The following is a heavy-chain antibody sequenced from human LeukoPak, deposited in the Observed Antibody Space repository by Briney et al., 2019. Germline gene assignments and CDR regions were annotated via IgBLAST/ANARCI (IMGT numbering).Heavy chain of an antibody. CDR2: ISYDGSNK. D-gene: IGHD1-26*01. CDR3: ARDSGEWELSYFDY. Sequence: GMSLRLSCAASGFTFSSYAMHWVRQAPGKGLEWVAVISYDGSNKYYADSVKGRFTISRDNSKNTLYLQMNSLRAEDTAVYYCARDSGEWELSYFDYWGQGTLVTVSS. CDR1: GFTFSSYA. J-gene: IGHJ4*02. V-gene: IGHV3-30*04.